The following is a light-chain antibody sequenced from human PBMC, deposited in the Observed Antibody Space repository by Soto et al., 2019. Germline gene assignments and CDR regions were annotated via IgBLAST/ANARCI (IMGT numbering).Light chain of an antibody. V-gene: IGLV1-47*01. Sequence: QSVLTQPPSASGTPGQRVTISCSGSSSNIGNNYVYWYQKLPGTAPKLLIYRNNQRPSGVPDRFSGSKSGTSASLTISGLRSEDEADYYCAAWDDSLSAWVFGGGTKLTVL. J-gene: IGLJ3*02. CDR1: SSNIGNNY. CDR2: RNN. CDR3: AAWDDSLSAWV.